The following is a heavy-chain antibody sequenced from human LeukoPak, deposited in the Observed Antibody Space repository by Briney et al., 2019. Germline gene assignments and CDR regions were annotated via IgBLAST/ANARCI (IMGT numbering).Heavy chain of an antibody. D-gene: IGHD3-22*01. CDR2: ISAYNGNT. V-gene: IGHV1-18*01. J-gene: IGHJ3*02. CDR1: GYTFTSYG. CDR3: ARGPRITMIVVVIEDAFDI. Sequence: ASVKVSCTASGYTFTSYGISWVRQAPGQGLEWMGWISAYNGNTNYAQKLQGRVTMTTDTSTSTAYMELRSLRSDDTAVYYCARGPRITMIVVVIEDAFDIWGQGTMVTVSS.